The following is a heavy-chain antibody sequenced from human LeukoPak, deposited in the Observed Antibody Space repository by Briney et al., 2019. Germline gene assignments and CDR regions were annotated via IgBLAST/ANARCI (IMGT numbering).Heavy chain of an antibody. Sequence: SETLSLTCTVSGGSINSGAYYWSWIRQPPGKGLEWIEYIYHSGSTYYNPSLKSRVTISVDTSKNQFSLKLSSVTAADTAVYYCARYVGEKTAFDIWGQGTMVTVSS. CDR1: GGSINSGAYY. V-gene: IGHV4-30-2*01. J-gene: IGHJ3*02. CDR2: IYHSGST. D-gene: IGHD3-10*01. CDR3: ARYVGEKTAFDI.